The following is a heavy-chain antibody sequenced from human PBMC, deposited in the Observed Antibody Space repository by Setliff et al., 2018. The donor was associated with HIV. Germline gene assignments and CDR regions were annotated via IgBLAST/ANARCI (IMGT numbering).Heavy chain of an antibody. V-gene: IGHV3-7*03. CDR3: ARLGDIFAYYNYYYLDV. Sequence: GGSLRLSCATSRFSFSTFWMTWVRQAPGKGLEWVAVISYDGSNEYYVDSVKGRFTISRDSTMNSLYLQMNSLRAEDTAVYYCARLGDIFAYYNYYYLDVWGKGTTVTVSS. CDR1: RFSFSTFW. J-gene: IGHJ6*03. D-gene: IGHD3-10*01. CDR2: ISYDGSNE.